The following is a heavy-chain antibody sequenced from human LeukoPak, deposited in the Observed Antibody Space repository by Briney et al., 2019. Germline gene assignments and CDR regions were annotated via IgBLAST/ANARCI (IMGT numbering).Heavy chain of an antibody. CDR1: GFTFSSYS. Sequence: GGSLRLSCAASGFTFSSYSMNWVRQAPGKGLEWVSYISSSSSTIYYADSVKGRFTISRDNAKNSLYLQMNSLRDEDTAVYYCAKDKHLRFVVTMGASDSWGQGTMVSVSS. D-gene: IGHD2-15*01. V-gene: IGHV3-48*02. J-gene: IGHJ3*02. CDR2: ISSSSSTI. CDR3: AKDKHLRFVVTMGASDS.